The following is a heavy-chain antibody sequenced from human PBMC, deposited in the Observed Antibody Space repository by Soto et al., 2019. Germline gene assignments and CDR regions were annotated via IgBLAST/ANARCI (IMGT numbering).Heavy chain of an antibody. Sequence: PSETLSLTCTVSGGSISSYYWSWIRQPPGKGLEWIGYIYYSGSTNYNPSLKSRVTISVDTSKNQFSLKLSSVTAADTAVYYCARDTGYSYGYTGYYYYYGMDVWGQGTTVTVS. J-gene: IGHJ6*02. D-gene: IGHD5-18*01. V-gene: IGHV4-59*01. CDR2: IYYSGST. CDR3: ARDTGYSYGYTGYYYYYGMDV. CDR1: GGSISSYY.